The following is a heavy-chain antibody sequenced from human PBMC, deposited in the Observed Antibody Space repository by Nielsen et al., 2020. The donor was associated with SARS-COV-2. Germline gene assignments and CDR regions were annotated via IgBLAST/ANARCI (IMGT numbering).Heavy chain of an antibody. V-gene: IGHV3-33*08. J-gene: IGHJ6*03. CDR1: GFTFSSYG. Sequence: GESLKISCAASGFTFSSYGMHWVRQAPGKGLEWVAVIWYDGSNKYYADSVKGRFTISRDNSKNTLYLQMNSLRAEDTAVYYCARAPYYYYYMDVWGKETTVTVSS. CDR2: IWYDGSNK. CDR3: ARAPYYYYYMDV.